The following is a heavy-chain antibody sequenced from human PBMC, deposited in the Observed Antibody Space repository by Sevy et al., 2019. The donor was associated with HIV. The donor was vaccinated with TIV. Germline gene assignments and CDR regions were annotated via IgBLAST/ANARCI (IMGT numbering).Heavy chain of an antibody. V-gene: IGHV3-23*01. CDR1: GFTFNKFA. D-gene: IGHD1-1*01. CDR2: ISRKSLGT. CDR3: AKEGNNSPDKFDS. Sequence: GGSLRVSCAASGFTFNKFAMSWVRQAPGKGLEWVSAISRKSLGTYYADPVKGRFSISRDDSKNMLYLQMSSLRGDDTAVYYCAKEGNNSPDKFDSWGQGTLVTVSS. J-gene: IGHJ4*02.